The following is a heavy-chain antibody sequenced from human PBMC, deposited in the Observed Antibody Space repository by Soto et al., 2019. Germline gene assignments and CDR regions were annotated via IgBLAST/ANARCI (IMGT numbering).Heavy chain of an antibody. V-gene: IGHV4-31*03. Sequence: QVQLQESGPGLVEPSETLSLTCTVSRGSIRSGGHFWHWIRQHPEKGLEWIGNIHFSGSTNLNPSFASRLRFSLDTSKNQFALTLSAVTAADTAIYYCARLGLDINNYYGLDVWGHGTTVSV. CDR1: RGSIRSGGHF. CDR2: IHFSGST. CDR3: ARLGLDINNYYGLDV. J-gene: IGHJ6*02. D-gene: IGHD1-26*01.